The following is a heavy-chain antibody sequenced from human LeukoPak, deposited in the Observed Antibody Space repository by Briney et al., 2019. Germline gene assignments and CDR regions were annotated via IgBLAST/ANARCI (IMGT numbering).Heavy chain of an antibody. D-gene: IGHD2-2*03. CDR3: ARGADWMYYYYYYYMDV. CDR2: IYTSGST. Sequence: PSETLSLTCTVSGGSISSYYWGWIRQPAGKGLEWIGRIYTSGSTNYNPSLKSRVTMSVDTSKNQFSLKLSSVTAADTAVYYCARGADWMYYYYYYYMDVWGKGTTVTVSS. CDR1: GGSISSYY. J-gene: IGHJ6*03. V-gene: IGHV4-4*07.